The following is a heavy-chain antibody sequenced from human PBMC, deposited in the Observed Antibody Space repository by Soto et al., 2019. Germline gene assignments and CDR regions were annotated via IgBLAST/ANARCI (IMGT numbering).Heavy chain of an antibody. J-gene: IGHJ6*03. CDR1: GFTFSSYA. V-gene: IGHV3-23*01. CDR3: AKDPGGGADYGDYGDYYYYYMDV. D-gene: IGHD4-17*01. Sequence: PGGSLRLSCAASGFTFSSYAMSWVRQAPGKGLEWVSAISGSGGSTYYADSVKGRFTIARDNSKNTLYLQMNSLRAEDTAVYYCAKDPGGGADYGDYGDYYYYYMDVWGKGTTVTVSS. CDR2: ISGSGGST.